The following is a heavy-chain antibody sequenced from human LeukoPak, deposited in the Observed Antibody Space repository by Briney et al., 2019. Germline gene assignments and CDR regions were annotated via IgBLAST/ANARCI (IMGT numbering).Heavy chain of an antibody. CDR3: ARDGYRLAVAGYWVRSYYYYGMDV. V-gene: IGHV3-30-3*01. CDR2: ISYDGSNK. J-gene: IGHJ6*02. Sequence: PGRSLRLSCAASGFTFSSYAMHWVRQAPGKGLEWVAVISYDGSNKYYADSVKGRFTISRDNSKNTLYLQMNSLRAEDTAVYYCARDGYRLAVAGYWVRSYYYYGMDVWGQGTTVTVSS. CDR1: GFTFSSYA. D-gene: IGHD6-19*01.